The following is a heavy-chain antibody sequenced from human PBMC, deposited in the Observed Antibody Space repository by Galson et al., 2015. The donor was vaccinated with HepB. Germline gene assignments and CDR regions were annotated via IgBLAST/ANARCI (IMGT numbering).Heavy chain of an antibody. V-gene: IGHV5-51*01. J-gene: IGHJ1*01. D-gene: IGHD3-22*01. CDR2: IYPGDSDT. Sequence: QSGAEVKKPGESLKISCQGSGYTFTSYWIAWVRQMPGKGLEWMGIIYPGDSDTRYSPSFQGQVTISADKSISTAYLQWSSPKASDTAMYYCARPYYYDSSGVGYVQHWGQGTQVTVSS. CDR3: ARPYYYDSSGVGYVQH. CDR1: GYTFTSYW.